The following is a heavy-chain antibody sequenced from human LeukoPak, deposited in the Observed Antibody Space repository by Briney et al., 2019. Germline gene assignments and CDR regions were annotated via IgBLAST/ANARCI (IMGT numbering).Heavy chain of an antibody. CDR2: IYNSGST. CDR1: GFTVSSNY. CDR3: ARDRTGYSGYDSASGFFDY. D-gene: IGHD5-12*01. J-gene: IGHJ4*02. Sequence: PGGSLRLSCVVSGFTVSSNYMSWVRQAPGKGLEWVSVIYNSGSTRYAGSVKGRLTITRDISKNTLYLQMNGLRAEDTAVYYCARDRTGYSGYDSASGFFDYGAGETLVTVSS. V-gene: IGHV3-53*01.